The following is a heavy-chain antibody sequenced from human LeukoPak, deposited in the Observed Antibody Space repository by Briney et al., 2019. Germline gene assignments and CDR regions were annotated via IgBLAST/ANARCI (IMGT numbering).Heavy chain of an antibody. V-gene: IGHV1-69*04. CDR1: GGTFSSYA. CDR3: ARETLNYYDSSGNWFDP. Sequence: GASVKVSCTASGGTFSSYAISWVRQAPGQGLEWMGRIIPIFGIANYAQKFQGRVTITADKSTSTAYMELSSLRSEDTAVYYCARETLNYYDSSGNWFDPWGQGTLVTVSS. CDR2: IIPIFGIA. D-gene: IGHD3-22*01. J-gene: IGHJ5*02.